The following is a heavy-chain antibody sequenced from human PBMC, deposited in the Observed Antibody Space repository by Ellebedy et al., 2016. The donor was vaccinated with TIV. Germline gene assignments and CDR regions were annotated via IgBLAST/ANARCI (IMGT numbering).Heavy chain of an antibody. CDR2: ISSSSSTI. Sequence: GGSLRLSXAASGFTFSSYSMNWVRQAPGKGLEWVSYISSSSSTIYYADSVKGRFTISRDNAKNSLYLQMNSLRAEDTAVYYCARGLPSGSYYSPFDYWGQGTLVTVSS. CDR3: ARGLPSGSYYSPFDY. CDR1: GFTFSSYS. J-gene: IGHJ4*02. V-gene: IGHV3-48*04. D-gene: IGHD3-10*01.